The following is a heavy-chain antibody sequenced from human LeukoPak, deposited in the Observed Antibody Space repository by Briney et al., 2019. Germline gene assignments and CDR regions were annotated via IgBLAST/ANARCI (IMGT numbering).Heavy chain of an antibody. J-gene: IGHJ3*02. CDR3: AGGRSSYYDSSGSAFDI. CDR2: IIPIFGTA. D-gene: IGHD3-22*01. V-gene: IGHV1-69*06. CDR1: GYTLTELS. Sequence: SVKVSCKVSGYTLTELSMHWVRQAPGQGLEWMGGIIPIFGTANYAQKFQGRVTITADKSTSTAYMELSSLRSEDTSVYYCAGGRSSYYDSSGSAFDIWGQGTMVTVSS.